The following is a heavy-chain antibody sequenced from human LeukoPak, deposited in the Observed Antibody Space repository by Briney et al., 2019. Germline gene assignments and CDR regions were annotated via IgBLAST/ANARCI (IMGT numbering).Heavy chain of an antibody. D-gene: IGHD3-9*01. V-gene: IGHV3-11*01. CDR3: ARGERLTGYSSALDY. Sequence: GGSLRLSCVASGFTFNKAWMSWVRQAPGKGLEWVSYISSRGSVIKYADSVKGRFTISRDNAKSSLYLQMNSLRVEDTAVYYCARGERLTGYSSALDYWGQGTLVTVSS. CDR1: GFTFNKAW. CDR2: ISSRGSVI. J-gene: IGHJ4*02.